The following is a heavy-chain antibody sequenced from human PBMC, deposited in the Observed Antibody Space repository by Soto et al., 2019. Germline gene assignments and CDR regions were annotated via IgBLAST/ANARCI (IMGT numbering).Heavy chain of an antibody. J-gene: IGHJ5*02. D-gene: IGHD6-19*01. CDR2: INPKNGVT. V-gene: IGHV1-2*02. CDR3: VRAIGSSGEDWFDP. CDR1: GYTFSGYY. Sequence: QVQLVQSGAEVKKPGASVKVSCKTSGYTFSGYYINWVRQAPGQGLEWMGWINPKNGVTKSAQKFQGRVTMTSDTPISTAYMELTRMRSDDTAVYYCVRAIGSSGEDWFDPWGQGTLVTVSS.